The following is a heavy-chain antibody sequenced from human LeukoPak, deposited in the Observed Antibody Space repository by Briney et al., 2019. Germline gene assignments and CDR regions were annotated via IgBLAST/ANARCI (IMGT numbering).Heavy chain of an antibody. CDR2: ISSSSSYI. CDR1: GFTFSSYS. D-gene: IGHD2-15*01. J-gene: IGHJ3*02. CDR3: ATQGYCSGGSFCAFDI. V-gene: IGHV3-21*01. Sequence: GGSLRLSCAASGFTFSSYSMNWVRQAPGKGLEWVSSISSSSSYIYYADSVKGRFTISRDNAKNSLYLQMNSLRAEDTAVYYCATQGYCSGGSFCAFDIWGQGTMVTVSS.